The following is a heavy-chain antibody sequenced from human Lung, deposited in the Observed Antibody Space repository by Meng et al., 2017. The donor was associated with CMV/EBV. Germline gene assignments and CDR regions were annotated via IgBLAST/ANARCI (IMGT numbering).Heavy chain of an antibody. CDR2: IRFDGTGI. CDR3: TGDWRNAFDI. V-gene: IGHV3-74*01. Sequence: SCAASGFTFGSYWMHWVRQAPGRGLVWVSRIRFDGTGIGYADSVRGRFTISRDNAKNTVYLEMNSLRAEDTAVYYCTGDWRNAFDIWGQGKMVTVSS. J-gene: IGHJ3*02. CDR1: GFTFGSYW.